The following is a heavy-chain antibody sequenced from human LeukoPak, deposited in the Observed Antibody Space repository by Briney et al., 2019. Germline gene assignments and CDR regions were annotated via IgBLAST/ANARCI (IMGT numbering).Heavy chain of an antibody. V-gene: IGHV3-30*03. CDR3: AREGPRGNSQFDY. Sequence: GGSLRLSCAASGFTFSSYGMHWVRQAPGKGLEWVAVISYDGSNKYYADSVKGRFTISGDNSKNTLCLQMNSLRAEDTAVYYCAREGPRGNSQFDYWGQGTLVTVSS. D-gene: IGHD2/OR15-2a*01. CDR2: ISYDGSNK. CDR1: GFTFSSYG. J-gene: IGHJ4*02.